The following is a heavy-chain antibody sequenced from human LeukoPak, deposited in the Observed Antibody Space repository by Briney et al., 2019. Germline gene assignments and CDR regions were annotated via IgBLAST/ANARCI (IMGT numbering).Heavy chain of an antibody. CDR1: GFTFSSYA. Sequence: GGSLRLSCAASGFTFSSYAMSWVRQAPGKGLEWVSSISGSGDNTYYADSVKGRFTISRDNSKNTLSLQMNSLRAEDTAVYYCAKDGGPNYDSSGYYTDDAFDIWGQGTMVTVSS. V-gene: IGHV3-23*01. D-gene: IGHD3-22*01. CDR2: ISGSGDNT. J-gene: IGHJ3*02. CDR3: AKDGGPNYDSSGYYTDDAFDI.